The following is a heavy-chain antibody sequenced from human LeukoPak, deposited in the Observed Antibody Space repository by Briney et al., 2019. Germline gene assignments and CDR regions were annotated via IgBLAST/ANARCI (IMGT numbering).Heavy chain of an antibody. J-gene: IGHJ4*02. CDR1: GGSISSSNW. CDR3: ATFDSGYDLDY. Sequence: SETLSLTCAVSGGSISSSNWWSWVRQPPGKGLEWIGEIYHSGSTNYNLSLKSRVTISVDKSRNQFSLKLSSVTAADTAVYYCATFDSGYDLDYWGQGTLVTVSS. CDR2: IYHSGST. V-gene: IGHV4-4*02. D-gene: IGHD5-12*01.